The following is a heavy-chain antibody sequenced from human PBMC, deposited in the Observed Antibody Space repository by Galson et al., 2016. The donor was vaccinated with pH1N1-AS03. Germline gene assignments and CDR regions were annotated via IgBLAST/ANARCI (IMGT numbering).Heavy chain of an antibody. CDR2: ISGSSSTI. Sequence: SLRLSCAASGFTFSSSNMNWVRQAPGKGLEWVSYISGSSSTIYYVDSVKGRFTISRDNAKSSLYLQMHSLRAEDTAVYYCARTHHGDYAYYGMDVWGQGTTVTVSS. V-gene: IGHV3-48*01. CDR1: GFTFSSSN. D-gene: IGHD4-17*01. J-gene: IGHJ6*02. CDR3: ARTHHGDYAYYGMDV.